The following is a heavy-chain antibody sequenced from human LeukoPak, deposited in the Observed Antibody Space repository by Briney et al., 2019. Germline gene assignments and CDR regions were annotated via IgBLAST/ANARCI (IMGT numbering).Heavy chain of an antibody. D-gene: IGHD3-22*01. CDR1: GGSISSGGYY. Sequence: SETLSLTCTVSGGSISSGGYYWSWIRQHPGKGLEWIGYIYYSGSTYYNPSLKSRVTISVDTSKNQFSLKLSSVTAADTAVYYCARIVVVITDFDYWGQGTLVTVSS. J-gene: IGHJ4*02. CDR2: IYYSGST. CDR3: ARIVVVITDFDY. V-gene: IGHV4-31*03.